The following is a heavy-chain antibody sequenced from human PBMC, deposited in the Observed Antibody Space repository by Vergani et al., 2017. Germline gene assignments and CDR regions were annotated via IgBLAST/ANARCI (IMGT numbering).Heavy chain of an antibody. Sequence: QVQLVESGGGVVQPGRSLRLSCAASGFTFSSYGMHWVRQAPGKGLEWIGEINHSGSTNYNPSLKSRVTISVDTSKNQFSLKLSSVTAADTAVYYCARHRKQLWAYYFDYWGQGTLVTVSS. D-gene: IGHD5-18*01. CDR1: GFTFSSYG. V-gene: IGHV4-34*01. CDR2: INHSGST. CDR3: ARHRKQLWAYYFDY. J-gene: IGHJ4*02.